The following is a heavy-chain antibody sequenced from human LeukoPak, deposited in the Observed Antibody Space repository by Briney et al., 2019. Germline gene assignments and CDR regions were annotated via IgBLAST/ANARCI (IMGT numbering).Heavy chain of an antibody. V-gene: IGHV1-8*03. J-gene: IGHJ6*03. D-gene: IGHD4-23*01. Sequence: GASVRVSCKASGYTFTSYDINWVRQATGQGLEWMGWMNPNSGNTGYAQKFQGRVTITRNTSISTAYMELSSLRSEDTAVYYCARVGYGGSTVRYYYYYMDVWGKGTTVTVSS. CDR2: MNPNSGNT. CDR1: GYTFTSYD. CDR3: ARVGYGGSTVRYYYYYMDV.